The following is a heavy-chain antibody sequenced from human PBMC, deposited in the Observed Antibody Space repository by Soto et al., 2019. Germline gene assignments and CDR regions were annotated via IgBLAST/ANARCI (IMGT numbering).Heavy chain of an antibody. Sequence: EVQLVESGGGLVKPGGSLRLSCAASVFTFSSYSMNWVRQAPGKGLEWVSSISRSSSYIYYADSVKGRFTISRDNAKNSLYLQMNSLRAEDTAVYYCARALGELSSDDYWGQGTLVTVSS. CDR1: VFTFSSYS. V-gene: IGHV3-21*01. CDR3: ARALGELSSDDY. J-gene: IGHJ4*02. CDR2: ISRSSSYI. D-gene: IGHD3-16*02.